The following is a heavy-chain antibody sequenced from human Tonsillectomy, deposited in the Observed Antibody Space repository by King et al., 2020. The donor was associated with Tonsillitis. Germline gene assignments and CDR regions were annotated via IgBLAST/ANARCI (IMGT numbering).Heavy chain of an antibody. Sequence: QLVQSGGGLVKPGGSLRLSCSASGFTFSDYHMSWIRQAPGKGLEWVSYISSSGSIIYYADSMKGRFTISRDNAKNSLYLQMNSLRAEDTAVYYCARDIIPYDFWSCHSFDAFDIWGQGTMVTVSS. CDR3: ARDIIPYDFWSCHSFDAFDI. CDR2: ISSSGSII. D-gene: IGHD3-3*01. V-gene: IGHV3-11*01. CDR1: GFTFSDYH. J-gene: IGHJ3*02.